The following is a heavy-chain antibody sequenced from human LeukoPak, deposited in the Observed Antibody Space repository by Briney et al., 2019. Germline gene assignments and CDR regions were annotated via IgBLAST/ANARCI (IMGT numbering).Heavy chain of an antibody. J-gene: IGHJ4*02. CDR3: ARDVIYASEIYSYGDC. D-gene: IGHD3-16*01. Sequence: GGSLRLSCAASGFTVSTNYVSWVRQAPGKGLEWVSVIYRGGGTAYADSVKDRFTISRDNFKNMVYLHMNSLKAEDTAVYYCARDVIYASEIYSYGDCLGQGTLVTVSS. CDR2: IYRGGGT. V-gene: IGHV3-66*01. CDR1: GFTVSTNY.